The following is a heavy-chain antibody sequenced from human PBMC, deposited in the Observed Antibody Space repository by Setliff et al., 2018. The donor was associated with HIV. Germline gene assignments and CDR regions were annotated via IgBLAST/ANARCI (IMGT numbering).Heavy chain of an antibody. J-gene: IGHJ3*02. D-gene: IGHD2-2*01. CDR3: ARSGVVPAAIGYAFDI. Sequence: PGESLKISCKGSGYSFTSYWIGWVRQMPGKGLEWMGIIYPGDSDTRYSPSFQGQVTISADESISTAYLQWSSLKASDTAMYYCARSGVVPAAIGYAFDIWGQGTVVTVSS. V-gene: IGHV5-51*01. CDR1: GYSFTSYW. CDR2: IYPGDSDT.